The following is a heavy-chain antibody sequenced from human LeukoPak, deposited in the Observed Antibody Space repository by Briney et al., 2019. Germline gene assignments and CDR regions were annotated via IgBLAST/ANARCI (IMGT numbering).Heavy chain of an antibody. V-gene: IGHV4-59*01. D-gene: IGHD5-24*01. CDR1: GGSISSYY. J-gene: IGHJ3*02. CDR3: ARENYLGQPLTGGAFDI. Sequence: SETLSLTCTVSGGSISSYYWSWIRQPPGKGLEWIGYIYYSGSTNYNPSLKSRVTISVDTSKNQFSLKLSSVTAADTAVYYCARENYLGQPLTGGAFDIWGQGTMVTVSS. CDR2: IYYSGST.